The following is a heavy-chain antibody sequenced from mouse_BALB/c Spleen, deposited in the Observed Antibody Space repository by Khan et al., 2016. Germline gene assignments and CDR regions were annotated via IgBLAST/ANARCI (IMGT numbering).Heavy chain of an antibody. D-gene: IGHD3-1*01. Sequence: VQLQESGAELVRPGSSVKISCKASGYAFSSYWMNWVKQRPGQGLEWIGQIYPGDGDTNYNGKFKGKATLTADKSSSTAYMQLSSLTSEDSAVXFCARVSSSGYVAWFAYWGQGTLVTVSA. J-gene: IGHJ3*01. CDR1: GYAFSSYW. CDR3: ARVSSSGYVAWFAY. CDR2: IYPGDGDT. V-gene: IGHV1-80*01.